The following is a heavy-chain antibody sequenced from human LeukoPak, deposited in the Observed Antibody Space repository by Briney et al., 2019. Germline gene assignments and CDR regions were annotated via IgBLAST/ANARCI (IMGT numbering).Heavy chain of an antibody. D-gene: IGHD2-2*01. CDR2: IIPIFGTA. CDR1: GGTFSSYA. J-gene: IGHJ6*02. CDR3: ARALPYDCSSTSCYYYYGMDV. Sequence: ASVKVSCKASGGTFSSYAISWVRQAPGQGLEWMGGIIPIFGTANYAQKFQGRVTITADESTSTAYMELSSLRSEDTAVYYCARALPYDCSSTSCYYYYGMDVWGQGTTVTVSS. V-gene: IGHV1-69*01.